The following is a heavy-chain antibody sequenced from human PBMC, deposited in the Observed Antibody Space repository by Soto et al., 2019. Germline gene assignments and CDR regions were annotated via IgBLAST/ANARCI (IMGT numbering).Heavy chain of an antibody. D-gene: IGHD2-15*01. J-gene: IGHJ6*03. V-gene: IGHV3-74*01. Sequence: EVQLVESGGGLVQPGGSLGLSCAASGFTFSSYWMHWVRQAPGKGLVWVSRINSDGSSTSYADSVKGRFTISRDNAKNTLYLQMNSLRAEDTPVYYCAREVDYYYMDVWGKGTTVTVSS. CDR1: GFTFSSYW. CDR3: AREVDYYYMDV. CDR2: INSDGSST.